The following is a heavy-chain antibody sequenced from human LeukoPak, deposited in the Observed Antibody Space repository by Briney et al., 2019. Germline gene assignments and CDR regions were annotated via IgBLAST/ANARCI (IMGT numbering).Heavy chain of an antibody. D-gene: IGHD2-15*01. V-gene: IGHV3-23*01. J-gene: IGHJ4*02. Sequence: GGSLRLSRAASGFTFSSYAMSWVRQAPGKGLEWVSAISGSGGSTYFADSVKGRFTISRDNSKNTLYLQMNSLRAEDTAVYYCASPEGCSGGSCYDRRFDYWGQGTLVTVSS. CDR2: ISGSGGST. CDR1: GFTFSSYA. CDR3: ASPEGCSGGSCYDRRFDY.